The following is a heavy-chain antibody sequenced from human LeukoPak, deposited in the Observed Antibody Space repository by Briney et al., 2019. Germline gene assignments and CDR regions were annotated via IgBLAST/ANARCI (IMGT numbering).Heavy chain of an antibody. CDR1: SFTFSNAW. CDR2: IRSNSDGGTI. V-gene: IGHV3-15*07. J-gene: IGHJ5*02. Sequence: GSLRLSCATSSFTFSNAWMNWVRQAPGKGLEWVGRIRSNSDGGTIDYAAPVKGRFTLSRDDSKTTLYLQMNSLQTEDTAVYYCATDFYDSTWGQGTLVTVSS. D-gene: IGHD3-22*01. CDR3: ATDFYDST.